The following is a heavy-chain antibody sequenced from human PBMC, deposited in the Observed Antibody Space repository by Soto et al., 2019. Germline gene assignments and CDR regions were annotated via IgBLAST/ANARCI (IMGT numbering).Heavy chain of an antibody. CDR2: IYYSGST. D-gene: IGHD2-21*01. CDR1: GGSISSGDYY. J-gene: IGHJ5*02. V-gene: IGHV4-31*03. CDR3: ANSRDQNWFDP. Sequence: SETLSLTCTVSGGSISSGDYYWSWIRQPPGKGLEWIGYIYYSGSTYYSPSLESRITMSVDTSKSQFSLKMSSVTAADTAVYYCANSRDQNWFDPWGQGTLVTVSS.